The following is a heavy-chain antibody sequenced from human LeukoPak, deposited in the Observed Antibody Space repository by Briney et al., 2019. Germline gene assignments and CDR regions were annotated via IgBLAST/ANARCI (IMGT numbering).Heavy chain of an antibody. CDR1: GGSISSYY. D-gene: IGHD5-12*01. J-gene: IGHJ3*02. Sequence: SETLSLTCTVSGGSISSYYWSWIRQPPGKGLEWIGYIYTSGSTNYNPSLHSRVTISVDTSKTQFALKLSCVTAADMPVYYCGRSEKRGRYACDIWGRETMVTVS. V-gene: IGHV4-4*08. CDR3: GRSEKRGRYACDI. CDR2: IYTSGST.